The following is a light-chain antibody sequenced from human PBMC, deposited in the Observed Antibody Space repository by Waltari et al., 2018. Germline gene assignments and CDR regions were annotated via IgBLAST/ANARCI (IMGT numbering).Light chain of an antibody. J-gene: IGKJ1*01. CDR1: QSLSSSY. Sequence: ELVLTQSPGTLSLSPGERATLSCRASQSLSSSYLAWYQQKPGQAPRLLIYGASSRATGIPDRFSGSGSGTDFTLTISRLQPEDFAVYYCQHYGRSPWTFGQGTKVEIE. CDR2: GAS. V-gene: IGKV3-20*01. CDR3: QHYGRSPWT.